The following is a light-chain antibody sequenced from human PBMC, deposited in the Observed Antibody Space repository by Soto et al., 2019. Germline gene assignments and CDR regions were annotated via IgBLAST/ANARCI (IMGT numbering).Light chain of an antibody. V-gene: IGKV3-20*01. Sequence: ENVLTQSPGTLSLSPGERATLSCRASQTISSSYLAWYQQKPGQAPRLLIYRTSNRATGIPDRFSGSGSGTDFTLTISRLEPEDFAVYYCQQYGSSRTFGQGTNVDIK. CDR3: QQYGSSRT. J-gene: IGKJ1*01. CDR2: RTS. CDR1: QTISSSY.